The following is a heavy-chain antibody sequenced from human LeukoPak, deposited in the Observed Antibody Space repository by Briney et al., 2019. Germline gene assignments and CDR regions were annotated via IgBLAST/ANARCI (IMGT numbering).Heavy chain of an antibody. D-gene: IGHD2-21*02. Sequence: GGSLRLSCAASGCTFSNYVMHGVGQAPGKGLEWVAVIWYDGSNKYYADSVKGRFAISRDNSKNTLYLQMNSLRAEDTAVYFCARGVMTVDSWGQGTLVSVSS. CDR3: ARGVMTVDS. CDR2: IWYDGSNK. J-gene: IGHJ4*02. CDR1: GCTFSNYV. V-gene: IGHV3-33*01.